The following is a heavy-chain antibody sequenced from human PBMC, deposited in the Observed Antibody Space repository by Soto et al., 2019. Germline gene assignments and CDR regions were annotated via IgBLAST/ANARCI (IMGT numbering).Heavy chain of an antibody. V-gene: IGHV1-69*12. CDR2: IIPIFGTA. CDR3: ARPAVGSSWKRGYYYGMDV. D-gene: IGHD6-13*01. Sequence: QVQLVQSGAEVKKPGSSVKVSCKASGGTFSSYAISWVRQAPGQGLEWMGGIIPIFGTANYAQKFQGRVTITADESTSTAYMELSSLRSEDTAVYYCARPAVGSSWKRGYYYGMDVWGQGTTVTVSS. J-gene: IGHJ6*02. CDR1: GGTFSSYA.